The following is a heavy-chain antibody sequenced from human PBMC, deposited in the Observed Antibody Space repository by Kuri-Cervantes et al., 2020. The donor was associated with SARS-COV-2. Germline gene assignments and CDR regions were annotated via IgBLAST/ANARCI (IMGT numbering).Heavy chain of an antibody. V-gene: IGHV4-59*11. Sequence: ESLKISCTVSGGSISGHYWSWIRQPPGKGLEWIGNIFYSGSTNYNPSLKSRVTISVDTSKNQFSLKLSSVTAADTAVYYCAREITGVRLRWRRVDYWGQGTLVTVSS. D-gene: IGHD4-23*01. CDR3: AREITGVRLRWRRVDY. CDR1: GGSISGHY. J-gene: IGHJ4*02. CDR2: IFYSGST.